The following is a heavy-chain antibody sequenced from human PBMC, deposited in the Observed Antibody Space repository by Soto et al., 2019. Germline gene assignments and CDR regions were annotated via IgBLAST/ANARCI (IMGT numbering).Heavy chain of an antibody. D-gene: IGHD6-13*01. V-gene: IGHV3-23*01. CDR2: LGGSGGST. J-gene: IGHJ3*01. CDR1: GFTFSSYA. CDR3: ARTKDGSNWYRDAFDF. Sequence: GGSLRLSGAASGFTFSSYAMNWVRQAPGKGLEWVSGLGGSGGSTDSAVSVKGRFTISRDNSKNTLYLQMNSLRVEDTAIYYCARTKDGSNWYRDAFDFWGRGTMVTVSS.